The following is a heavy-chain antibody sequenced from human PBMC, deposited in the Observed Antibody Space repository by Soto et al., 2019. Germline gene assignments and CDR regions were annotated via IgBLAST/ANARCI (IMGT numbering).Heavy chain of an antibody. D-gene: IGHD3-9*01. V-gene: IGHV3-33*01. CDR1: GFTFSSYG. CDR2: IWYDGSNK. Sequence: QVQLVESGGGVVQPGRSLRLSCAASGFTFSSYGMHWVRQAPGKGLEWVAVIWYDGSNKYYADSVKGRFTISRDNSKNTLYLQMNSLRADDTAVYYCARDLATGYYFFDYWGQGTLVTVSS. J-gene: IGHJ4*02. CDR3: ARDLATGYYFFDY.